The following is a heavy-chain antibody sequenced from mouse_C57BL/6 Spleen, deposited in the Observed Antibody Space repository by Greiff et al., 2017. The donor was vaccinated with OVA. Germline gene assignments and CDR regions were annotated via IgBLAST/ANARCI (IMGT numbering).Heavy chain of an antibody. CDR3: ARYYGSPHALAS. CDR1: GFSLTSYG. CDR2: IWSGGST. D-gene: IGHD1-1*01. V-gene: IGHV2-2*01. Sequence: QVQLQQSGPGLVQPSQSLSITCTVSGFSLTSYGVHWVRQSPGKGLEWLGVIWSGGSTDYNAAFISRLSISKDNSKRHVFFKINSLQADDTAIYYCARYYGSPHALASWGQCTSVTVSS. J-gene: IGHJ4*01.